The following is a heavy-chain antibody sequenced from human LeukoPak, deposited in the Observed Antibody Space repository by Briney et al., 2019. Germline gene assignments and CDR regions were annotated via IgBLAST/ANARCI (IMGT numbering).Heavy chain of an antibody. Sequence: ASVTVSCKASGYTFNNYAMHWVRQAPGQRLEWMGWTHAGNGNTKYSHKFQDRVTITRDTSASTAYMELSRLRFEDTGVYYCAIIYSYAFWGQGTLVTVSS. CDR2: THAGNGNT. CDR3: AIIYSYAF. CDR1: GYTFNNYA. D-gene: IGHD5-18*01. J-gene: IGHJ4*02. V-gene: IGHV1-3*01.